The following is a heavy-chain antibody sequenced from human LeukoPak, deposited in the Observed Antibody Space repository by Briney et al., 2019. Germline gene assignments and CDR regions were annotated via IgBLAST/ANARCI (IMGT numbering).Heavy chain of an antibody. CDR3: AREDTIGMVRGVITFFDY. Sequence: ASVKVSCKASGYTFTSYGISWVRQAPGQGLEWMGWISAYNGNTNYAQKLQGRVTMTRDTSTSTVYMELSSLRSEDTAVYYCAREDTIGMVRGVITFFDYWGQGTLVTVSS. CDR2: ISAYNGNT. CDR1: GYTFTSYG. V-gene: IGHV1-18*01. J-gene: IGHJ4*02. D-gene: IGHD3-10*01.